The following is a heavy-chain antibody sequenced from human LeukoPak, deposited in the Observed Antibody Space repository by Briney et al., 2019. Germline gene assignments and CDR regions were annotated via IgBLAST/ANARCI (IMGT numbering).Heavy chain of an antibody. J-gene: IGHJ3*02. D-gene: IGHD3-22*01. CDR1: GFTFDDYA. CDR3: AKGKDDSSGHYFDAFDI. Sequence: PGRSLRLSCAASGFTFDDYAMHWVRQAPGKGLEWVSGISWNSGSIGYADSVKGRFTISRDNAKNSLYLQMNSLRAEDTALYYCAKGKDDSSGHYFDAFDIWGQGTMVTVSS. V-gene: IGHV3-9*01. CDR2: ISWNSGSI.